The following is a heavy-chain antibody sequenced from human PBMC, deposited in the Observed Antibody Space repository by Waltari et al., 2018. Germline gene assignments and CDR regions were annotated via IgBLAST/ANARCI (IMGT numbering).Heavy chain of an antibody. V-gene: IGHV3-74*03. CDR2: IKTDESGT. J-gene: IGHJ6*02. Sequence: EGQLVESGGDLVQPGGSLRLSCAASGFTFSNFFMHWVRQVPGKGLEWVSRIKTDESGTTYADSVQGRFTISRDNVKNTLYLQMNSLRAEDTAIYYCANHRPGGLGMEGWGPGTTVTVSS. D-gene: IGHD2-15*01. CDR1: GFTFSNFF. CDR3: ANHRPGGLGMEG.